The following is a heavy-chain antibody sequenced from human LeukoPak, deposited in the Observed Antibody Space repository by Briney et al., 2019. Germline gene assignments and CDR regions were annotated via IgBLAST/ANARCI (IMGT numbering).Heavy chain of an antibody. Sequence: PSETLSLTCTVSGGSISSYYWSWIRQPPGKGLEWIGYIYYSGSTNYNPSLKRRVTISVDTSKNQFSLKLSSVTAADTAVYYCARDGRYSGLMDVWGQGTTVTVSS. CDR1: GGSISSYY. J-gene: IGHJ6*02. CDR3: ARDGRYSGLMDV. D-gene: IGHD5-12*01. CDR2: IYYSGST. V-gene: IGHV4-59*01.